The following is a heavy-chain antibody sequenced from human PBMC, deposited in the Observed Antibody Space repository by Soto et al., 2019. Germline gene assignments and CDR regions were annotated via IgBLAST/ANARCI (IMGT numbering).Heavy chain of an antibody. CDR2: IWYDGSNK. Sequence: QVQLVESGRGVVQPGRSLRLSCAAAGFTFSSYGMHWVRQAPGKGLEWVAVIWYDGSNKYYADSVKGRFTISRHNSKNTLYLQLHGLRAEDTAVYYCARALGYCSGGSRPTAMGAFDIWGQGTMVTVSS. CDR3: ARALGYCSGGSRPTAMGAFDI. V-gene: IGHV3-33*01. D-gene: IGHD2-15*01. CDR1: GFTFSSYG. J-gene: IGHJ3*02.